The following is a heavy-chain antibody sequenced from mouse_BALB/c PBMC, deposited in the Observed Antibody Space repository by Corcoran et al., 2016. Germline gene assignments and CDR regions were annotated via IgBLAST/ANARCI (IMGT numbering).Heavy chain of an antibody. CDR2: IDPGNGNT. D-gene: IGHD1-2*01. V-gene: IGHV14-3*02. CDR1: GFNIKDPY. J-gene: IGHJ4*01. CDR3: ARLLRLLYGVYH. Sequence: EVQLQQSGAELVKAGVTVKLSCTAYGFNIKDPYMHWVKQRAEQGLEWTGRIDPGNGNTKYDPKFQGKATIKADTSSNTAYLQLSSLTSEDTAVYYCARLLRLLYGVYHWGQGTSITVSS.